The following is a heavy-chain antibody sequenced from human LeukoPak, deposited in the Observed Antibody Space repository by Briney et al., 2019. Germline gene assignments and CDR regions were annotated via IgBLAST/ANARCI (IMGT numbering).Heavy chain of an antibody. CDR1: GGSISSGSYY. CDR2: IYTSGST. J-gene: IGHJ3*02. CDR3: ARVSRGYSYGSVRRLRPGLAFDI. V-gene: IGHV4-61*02. D-gene: IGHD5-18*01. Sequence: SETLSLTCTVSGGSISSGSYYWSWIRQPAGKGLEWIGRIYTSGSTNYNPSLKSRVTISVDTSKNQFSLKLSSVTAADTAVYYCARVSRGYSYGSVRRLRPGLAFDIWGQGTMVTVSS.